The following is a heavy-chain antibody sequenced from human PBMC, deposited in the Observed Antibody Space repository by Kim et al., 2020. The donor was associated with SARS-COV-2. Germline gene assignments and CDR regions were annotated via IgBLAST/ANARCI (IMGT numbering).Heavy chain of an antibody. Sequence: SVKVSCKASGGTFSSYAISWVRQAPGQGLEWMGGIIPIFGTANYAQKFQGRVTITADESTSTAYMELSSLRSEDTAVYYCGTSGVRETGTTRRRRGYYYYMDVWGKGTTVTVSS. CDR3: GTSGVRETGTTRRRRGYYYYMDV. V-gene: IGHV1-69*13. CDR1: GGTFSSYA. J-gene: IGHJ6*03. D-gene: IGHD1-7*01. CDR2: IIPIFGTA.